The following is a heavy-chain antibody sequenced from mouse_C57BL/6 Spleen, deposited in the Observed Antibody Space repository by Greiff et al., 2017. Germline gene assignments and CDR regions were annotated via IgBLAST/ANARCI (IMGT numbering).Heavy chain of an antibody. CDR2: IRNKANGYTT. Sequence: EVKVEESGGGLVQPGGSLSLSCAASGFTFTDYYMSWVRQPPGKALEWLGFIRNKANGYTTEYSASVKGRFTISRDNSQSILYLQMNALRAEDSATYYCARPLYYYGSSHWYFDVWGTGTTVTVSS. V-gene: IGHV7-3*01. CDR3: ARPLYYYGSSHWYFDV. CDR1: GFTFTDYY. J-gene: IGHJ1*03. D-gene: IGHD1-1*01.